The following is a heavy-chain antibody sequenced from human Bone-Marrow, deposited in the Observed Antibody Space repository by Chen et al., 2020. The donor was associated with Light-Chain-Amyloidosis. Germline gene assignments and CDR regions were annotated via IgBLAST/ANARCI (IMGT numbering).Heavy chain of an antibody. D-gene: IGHD5-12*01. CDR3: SREFTGYDDY. J-gene: IGHJ4*02. CDR2: INPDGTRV. V-gene: IGHV3-74*01. Sequence: DVQLLESGGGLVQPGGSLRLSCAASGFTFRTSWMHWVHQAPGKGLVWVSRINPDGTRVDYADSVRGRFTISRYDAKSTVYLQMNSLRAEDTAVYYCSREFTGYDDYWGQGTLVTVSS. CDR1: GFTFRTSW.